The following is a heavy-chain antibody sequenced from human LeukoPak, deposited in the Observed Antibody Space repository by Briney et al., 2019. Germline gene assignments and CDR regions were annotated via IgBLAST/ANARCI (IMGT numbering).Heavy chain of an antibody. D-gene: IGHD3-22*01. V-gene: IGHV3-30*18. CDR3: AKAYYDSSGLRDGFDY. CDR1: GFTFSSYG. Sequence: GGSLRLSCAASGFTFSSYGMHWVRQAPGKGLEWVAVISYDGSNKYYADSVKGRFTISRDNSKNTLYLQMNSLRAEDTAVYYCAKAYYDSSGLRDGFDYWGQGTLVTVSS. J-gene: IGHJ4*02. CDR2: ISYDGSNK.